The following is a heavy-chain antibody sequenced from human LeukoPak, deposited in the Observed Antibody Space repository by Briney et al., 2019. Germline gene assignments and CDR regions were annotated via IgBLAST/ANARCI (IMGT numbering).Heavy chain of an antibody. D-gene: IGHD3-10*02. CDR3: ARGSSLRSSGFDP. Sequence: SETLSLTCTVSGSSISSGGYYWSWIRQHPGTGLEWIGYIYYSGSTYYNPSLKSRVTISVDTSKNQFSLKLSSVTAADTAVYYCARGSSLRSSGFDPWGQGTLVTVSS. J-gene: IGHJ5*02. CDR2: IYYSGST. V-gene: IGHV4-31*03. CDR1: GSSISSGGYY.